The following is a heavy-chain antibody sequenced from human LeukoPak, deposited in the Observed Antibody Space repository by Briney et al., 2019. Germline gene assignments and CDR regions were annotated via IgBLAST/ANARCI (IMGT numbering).Heavy chain of an antibody. V-gene: IGHV3-7*01. D-gene: IGHD5-18*01. CDR2: IKQDGSEK. CDR1: GFTFSSYW. J-gene: IGHJ4*02. CDR3: ASYRVDTAMVAYYFDY. Sequence: HPGGSLRLSCAASGFTFSSYWMSWVRQAPGKGLEWVANIKQDGSEKYYVDSVKGRFTISRDNAKNSLYLQMNSLRAEDTAVYYCASYRVDTAMVAYYFDYWGQGTLVTVSS.